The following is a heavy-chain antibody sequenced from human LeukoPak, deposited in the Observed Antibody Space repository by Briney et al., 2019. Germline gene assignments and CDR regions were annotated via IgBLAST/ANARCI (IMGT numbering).Heavy chain of an antibody. J-gene: IGHJ6*02. CDR1: GYTFTSYG. CDR3: AGPTTTVTSKYGMDV. CDR2: ISAYNGNT. V-gene: IGHV1-18*01. Sequence: RASVKVSCKASGYTFTSYGISWVRQAPGQGLEWMGWISAYNGNTNYAQKLQGRVTMTTDTSTSTAYMELRSLRSDDTAVYYCAGPTTTVTSKYGMDVWGQGTTVTVSS. D-gene: IGHD4-11*01.